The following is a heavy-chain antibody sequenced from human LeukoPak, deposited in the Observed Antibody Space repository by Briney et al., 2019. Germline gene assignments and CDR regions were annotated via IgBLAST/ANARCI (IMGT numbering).Heavy chain of an antibody. CDR3: STSRTFDY. Sequence: GGSLRLSCTASGFTFSSYWMHWVRQSPGKGLVWVSGINSDGSSTSYADSEKGRFTISRDNGKNTVYLQMNSLRAEDTAVYHCSTSRTFDYWGQGTLVTVSS. V-gene: IGHV3-74*01. CDR2: INSDGSST. CDR1: GFTFSSYW. J-gene: IGHJ4*02.